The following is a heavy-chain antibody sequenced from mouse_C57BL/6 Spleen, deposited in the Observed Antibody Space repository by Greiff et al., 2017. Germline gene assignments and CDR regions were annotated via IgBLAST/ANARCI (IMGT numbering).Heavy chain of an antibody. CDR1: GFTFSDYY. J-gene: IGHJ4*01. CDR2: ISNGGGST. Sequence: EVKLVESGGGLVQPGGSLKLSCAASGFTFSDYYMYWVRQTPEKRLEWVAYISNGGGSTYYPDTVKGRFTIARDNAKNTLYLQMRRLKSEDTAMYYCARHYAMDYWGQGTSVTVSS. V-gene: IGHV5-12*01. CDR3: ARHYAMDY.